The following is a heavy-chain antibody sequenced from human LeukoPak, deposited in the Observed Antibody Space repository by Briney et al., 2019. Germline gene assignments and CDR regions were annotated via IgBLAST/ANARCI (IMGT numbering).Heavy chain of an antibody. CDR2: SYYSGSA. V-gene: IGHV4-31*03. CDR3: ARARGYNFAGRIDL. D-gene: IGHD5-18*01. CDR1: GGSVSSGGFY. Sequence: SHTLSLMCTLSGGSVSSGGFYWSWIRQHRGKGLEWIGYSYYSGSAYSNPSLKSRITISVDTSKNQFSLKLSSVTAADTAVYYCARARGYNFAGRIDLWGQGTLVTVSS. J-gene: IGHJ4*02.